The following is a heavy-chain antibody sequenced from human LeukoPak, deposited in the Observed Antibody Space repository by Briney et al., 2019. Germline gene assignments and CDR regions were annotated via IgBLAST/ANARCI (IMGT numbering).Heavy chain of an antibody. CDR2: IIPIFGTA. V-gene: IGHV1-69*05. CDR3: ARDVEDGYKDAFDI. Sequence: SVKVSCKASGGTFSSYAISWVRQAPGQGLEWMGRIIPIFGTANYAQKFQGRVTITTDESTSTAYMELSSLGSEDTAVYYCARDVEDGYKDAFDIWGQGTMVTVSS. D-gene: IGHD5-24*01. J-gene: IGHJ3*02. CDR1: GGTFSSYA.